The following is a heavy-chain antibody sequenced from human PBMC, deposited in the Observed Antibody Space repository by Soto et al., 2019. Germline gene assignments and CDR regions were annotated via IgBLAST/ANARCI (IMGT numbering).Heavy chain of an antibody. D-gene: IGHD3-10*01. CDR1: GFTVTAHY. CDR3: ARSDPAYAYGLNV. Sequence: EAQLVESRGGLIQPGGSLRLYCAASGFTVTAHYVAWVRQAPGRGLEWVSLIYSGGGKYYADSVKGRFTISRDTSEKTFYLQMTSLRSEDTAVYYCARSDPAYAYGLNVWGQGTTVTVSS. J-gene: IGHJ6*02. V-gene: IGHV3-53*01. CDR2: IYSGGGK.